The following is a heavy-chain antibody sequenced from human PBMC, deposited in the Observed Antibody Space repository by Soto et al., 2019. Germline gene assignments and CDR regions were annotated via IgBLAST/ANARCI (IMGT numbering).Heavy chain of an antibody. D-gene: IGHD2-15*01. V-gene: IGHV3-53*01. J-gene: IGHJ6*02. CDR1: GFTVSSNY. Sequence: GGSLRLSCAASGFTVSSNYMSWVRQAPGKGLEWVSVIHSGGSTYYADSVKGRFTISRDNSKNTLYLQMNSLRAEDTAVYYCAREIAVVAATQTTPYYYGMDVWGQGTTVTVSS. CDR2: IHSGGST. CDR3: AREIAVVAATQTTPYYYGMDV.